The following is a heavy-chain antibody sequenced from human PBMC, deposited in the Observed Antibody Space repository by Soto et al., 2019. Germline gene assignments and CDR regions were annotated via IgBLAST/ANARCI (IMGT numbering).Heavy chain of an antibody. J-gene: IGHJ5*02. V-gene: IGHV1-2*04. CDR2: INPNSGGT. CDR3: AXXXFLGYCSSTSCPDHRFDP. D-gene: IGHD2-2*01. Sequence: ASVKVSCKASGYTFTGYYMHWVRQAPGQGLEWMGWINPNSGGTNYAQKFQGWVTMTRDTSISTAYMELSRLRSHDTAVYYWAXXXFLGYCSSTSCPDHRFDPWGQGTLVTVPS. CDR1: GYTFTGYY.